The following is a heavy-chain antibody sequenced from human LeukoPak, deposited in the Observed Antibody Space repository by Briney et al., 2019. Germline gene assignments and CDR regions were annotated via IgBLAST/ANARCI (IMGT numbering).Heavy chain of an antibody. CDR3: ARDIGGSYGANDAFDI. D-gene: IGHD1-26*01. Sequence: ASVKVSCKASGGTFSSYSINWVRQAPGQGLEWMGWISAYNGNTNYAQKLQGRVTMTTDTSTSTAYMELRSLRSDDTAVYYCARDIGGSYGANDAFDIWGQGTMVTVSS. CDR1: GGTFSSYS. CDR2: ISAYNGNT. J-gene: IGHJ3*02. V-gene: IGHV1-18*01.